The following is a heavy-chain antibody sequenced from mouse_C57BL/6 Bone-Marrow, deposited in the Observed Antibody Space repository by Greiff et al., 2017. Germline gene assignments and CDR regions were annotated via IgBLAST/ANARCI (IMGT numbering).Heavy chain of an antibody. CDR3: ARDDLYYYGSMDY. Sequence: DVKLVESGGGLVQSGRSLRLSCATSGFTFSDFYMEWVRQAPGKGLEWIAASRTKANDYTTEYSAYVKGRFIVSRDTSQSILYLQMNALRAEDSAIYYCARDDLYYYGSMDYWGQGTSVTVSS. V-gene: IGHV7-1*01. D-gene: IGHD1-1*01. J-gene: IGHJ4*01. CDR1: GFTFSDFY. CDR2: SRTKANDYTT.